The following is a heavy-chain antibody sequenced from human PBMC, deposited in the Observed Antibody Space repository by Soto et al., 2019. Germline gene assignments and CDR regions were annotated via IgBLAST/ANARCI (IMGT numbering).Heavy chain of an antibody. CDR2: INHLGSI. Sequence: QVQLQQWGAGLLTPSETLSLTCVVSGGSLSDYFWSWIRQPPGMALEWIGEINHLGSINYNPSLKSRVTMSVDTSKNQFSLTLNSVTAADTATYYCARGGISHWAYFYYMDVWDRGTTVTVSS. CDR3: ARGGISHWAYFYYMDV. CDR1: GGSLSDYF. D-gene: IGHD2-21*01. V-gene: IGHV4-34*01. J-gene: IGHJ6*03.